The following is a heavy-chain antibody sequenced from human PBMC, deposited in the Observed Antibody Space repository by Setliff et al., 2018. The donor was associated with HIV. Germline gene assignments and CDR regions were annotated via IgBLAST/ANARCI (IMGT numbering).Heavy chain of an antibody. CDR2: SYIGGSST. D-gene: IGHD3-3*01. CDR1: GFTFNNDA. J-gene: IGHJ6*03. CDR3: ASAHSSLSVYYYYMDV. Sequence: GGSLRLSCAASGFTFNNDAMSWVRQAPGKGLEWVSVSYIGGSSTYYADSVKGRFTISRDKSRNTVFLQMNSLRAEDTAVYYCASAHSSLSVYYYYMDVWGKGTTVTVSS. V-gene: IGHV3-23*03.